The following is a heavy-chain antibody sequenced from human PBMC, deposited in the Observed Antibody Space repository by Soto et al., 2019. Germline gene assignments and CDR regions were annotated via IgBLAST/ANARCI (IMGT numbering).Heavy chain of an antibody. CDR2: ISGSGGST. D-gene: IGHD3-22*01. CDR3: AKALRITMIVVVITDITPFDY. CDR1: GFTFSSYA. J-gene: IGHJ4*02. Sequence: GGSLRLSCAASGFTFSSYAMSWVRQAPGKGLEWVSAISGSGGSTYYADSVKGRFTISRDNSKNTLYLQMNSLRAEDTAVYYCAKALRITMIVVVITDITPFDYWGQGTLVTVSS. V-gene: IGHV3-23*01.